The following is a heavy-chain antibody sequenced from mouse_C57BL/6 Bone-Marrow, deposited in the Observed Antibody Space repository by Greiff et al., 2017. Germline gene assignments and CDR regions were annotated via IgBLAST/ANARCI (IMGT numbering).Heavy chain of an antibody. V-gene: IGHV1-50*01. CDR2: IDPSDSYT. CDR1: GYTFTSYW. J-gene: IGHJ2*01. Sequence: QVQLKQPGAELVKPGASVKLSCKASGYTFTSYWMQWVKQRPGQGLEWIGEIDPSDSYTNYNQKFKGKATLTVDTSSSTAYMQLSSLTSEDSAVYYCARGVWLRRGYYFDYWGQGTTLTVSS. D-gene: IGHD2-2*01. CDR3: ARGVWLRRGYYFDY.